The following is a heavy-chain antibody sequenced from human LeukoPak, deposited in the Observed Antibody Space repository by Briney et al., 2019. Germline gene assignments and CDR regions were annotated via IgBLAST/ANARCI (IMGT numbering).Heavy chain of an antibody. D-gene: IGHD5-12*01. CDR2: IYYSGST. V-gene: IGHV4-61*01. CDR3: ARQAPYSGYGPDY. Sequence: SETLALTCTVSGGSVSSGSYYWSWIRQPPGKGLEWIGYIYYSGSTNYNPSLKSRVTISVDTSKNQFSLKLSSVTAADTAVYYCARQAPYSGYGPDYWGQGTLVTVSS. CDR1: GGSVSSGSYY. J-gene: IGHJ4*02.